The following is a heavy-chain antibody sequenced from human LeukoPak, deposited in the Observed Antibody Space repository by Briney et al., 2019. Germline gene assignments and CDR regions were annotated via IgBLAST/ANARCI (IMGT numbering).Heavy chain of an antibody. V-gene: IGHV3-30*19. CDR3: ARDGSGYCYFDY. CDR2: ISYDGSNK. CDR1: GFIFSNYG. D-gene: IGHD3-3*01. Sequence: GGSLRLSCSASGFIFSNYGMHWVRQAPGKGLEWVAVISYDGSNKYYADSVKGRFTISRDNSKNTLYLQMNSLRAEDTAVYYCARDGSGYCYFDYWGQGTLVTVSS. J-gene: IGHJ4*02.